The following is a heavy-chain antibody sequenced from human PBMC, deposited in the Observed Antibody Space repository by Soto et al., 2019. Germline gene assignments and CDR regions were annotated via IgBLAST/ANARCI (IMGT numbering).Heavy chain of an antibody. CDR1: GGSISSGDYY. J-gene: IGHJ6*02. V-gene: IGHV4-30-4*01. D-gene: IGHD5-18*01. Sequence: SETLSLTCTVSGGSISSGDYYWSWIRQPPGKGLEWIGYIYYSGSTYYNPSLKSRVTISVDTSKNQFSLKLSSVTAADTAVYYCARWIQLWSPIRRHYRYGDVWGQGTTVSVS. CDR2: IYYSGST. CDR3: ARWIQLWSPIRRHYRYGDV.